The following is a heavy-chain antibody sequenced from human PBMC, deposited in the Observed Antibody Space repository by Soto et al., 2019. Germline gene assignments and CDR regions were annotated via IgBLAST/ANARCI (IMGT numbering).Heavy chain of an antibody. CDR1: GYTFRSYG. CDR3: AKADSNYAGQLSYCSMDV. CDR2: ISAYSSNT. D-gene: IGHD4-4*01. V-gene: IGHV1-18*01. J-gene: IGHJ6*03. Sequence: ASVKVSCKASGYTFRSYGISWVRQAPGQGLEWLGWISAYSSNTHYAQKFQGKVTMTTDTSTSTAYMELRSLRSDDTAMYYCAKADSNYAGQLSYCSMDVWGKGTMVTVSS.